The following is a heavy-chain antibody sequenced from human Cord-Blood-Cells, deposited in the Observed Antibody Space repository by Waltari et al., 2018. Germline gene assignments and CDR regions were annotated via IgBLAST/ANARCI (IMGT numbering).Heavy chain of an antibody. J-gene: IGHJ5*02. CDR1: GFTFSSYS. V-gene: IGHV3-21*01. Sequence: EVQLVESGGGLVKPGGSLRLSCAASGFTFSSYSMNWVRQAPGKGLEWVSSISSSSSYIYYADSVKGRFTISRDNAKNSLYLQMNSLRAEDTAVYYCASGVEYYDFWSGYYNWIDPWGQGTLVTVSS. D-gene: IGHD3-3*01. CDR3: ASGVEYYDFWSGYYNWIDP. CDR2: ISSSSSYI.